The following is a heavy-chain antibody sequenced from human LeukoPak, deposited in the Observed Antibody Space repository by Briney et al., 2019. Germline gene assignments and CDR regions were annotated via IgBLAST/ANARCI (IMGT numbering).Heavy chain of an antibody. D-gene: IGHD2-15*01. V-gene: IGHV3-30*02. Sequence: GGSLRLSCAASGFTFSSYGMHWVRQAPGKGLEWVAFIRYDGSNKYYADSVKCRFTISRDNSKNTLYLQMNSLRAEDTAVYYCAKVLGGYCSGGSCYEDYYYYYMDVWGKGTTVTVSS. CDR3: AKVLGGYCSGGSCYEDYYYYYMDV. J-gene: IGHJ6*03. CDR2: IRYDGSNK. CDR1: GFTFSSYG.